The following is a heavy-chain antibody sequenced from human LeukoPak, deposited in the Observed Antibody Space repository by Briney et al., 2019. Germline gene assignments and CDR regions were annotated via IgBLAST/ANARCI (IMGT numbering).Heavy chain of an antibody. CDR3: VKDADFWSGLDC. Sequence: GGSLRLSCVGSGFMFEDYGMHWVRQVPGKGLEWVSGLSWNSNTRVYAESVKGRFTISRDNAKHSLDLQMISLRAEDTALYYCVKDADFWSGLDCWGQGTLVTVSS. V-gene: IGHV3-9*01. CDR2: LSWNSNTR. CDR1: GFMFEDYG. D-gene: IGHD3-3*01. J-gene: IGHJ4*02.